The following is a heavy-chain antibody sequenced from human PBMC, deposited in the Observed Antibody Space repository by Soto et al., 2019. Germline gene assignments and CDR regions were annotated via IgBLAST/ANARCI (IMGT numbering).Heavy chain of an antibody. D-gene: IGHD3-3*01. CDR1: GFTFSGSA. V-gene: IGHV3-73*01. CDR2: IRSKANSYAT. CDR3: TRRGGDFWSGYRYFDY. J-gene: IGHJ4*02. Sequence: GGSLRLSCAASGFTFSGSAMHWVRQASGKGLEWVGRIRSKANSYATAYAASVKVRFTIYRDDSKNTAYLQMNSLKTEDTDVYYCTRRGGDFWSGYRYFDYWGQGTLVTVSS.